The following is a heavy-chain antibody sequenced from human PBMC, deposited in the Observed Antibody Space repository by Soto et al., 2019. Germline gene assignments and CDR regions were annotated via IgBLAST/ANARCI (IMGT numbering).Heavy chain of an antibody. Sequence: DVNLLQSGGGSAQPGGSLRLSCATSGFAFSTYAMTWVRQVPGRGLEWVSTILPDETGFCTVSVKGRFTISRDNFRGILYLQMNDLWVEDAAIYFCAKDRLPTSGQRFYFDSWGQGSLVTVSS. D-gene: IGHD2-15*01. CDR2: ILPDETG. J-gene: IGHJ4*02. CDR3: AKDRLPTSGQRFYFDS. CDR1: GFAFSTYA. V-gene: IGHV3-23*01.